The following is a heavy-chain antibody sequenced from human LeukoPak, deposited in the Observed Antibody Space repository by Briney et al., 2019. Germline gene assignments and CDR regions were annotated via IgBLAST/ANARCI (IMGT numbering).Heavy chain of an antibody. Sequence: ASVKVSCKASGYTFTGYSMHWVRQAPGQGLEWMGWINPNSGGTNYAQKFQGRVTMTRDTSISTAYMELSRLRSDDTAVYYCARDGYCGGDCYSGNDYWGQGTLVTVSS. CDR3: ARDGYCGGDCYSGNDY. J-gene: IGHJ4*02. CDR2: INPNSGGT. D-gene: IGHD2-21*02. CDR1: GYTFTGYS. V-gene: IGHV1-2*02.